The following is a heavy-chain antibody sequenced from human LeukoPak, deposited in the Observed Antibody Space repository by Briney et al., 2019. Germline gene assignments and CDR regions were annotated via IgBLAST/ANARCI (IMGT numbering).Heavy chain of an antibody. CDR1: GGSFSGYY. D-gene: IGHD6-19*01. V-gene: IGHV4-34*01. J-gene: IGHJ3*02. CDR3: ARGSSWLARGAFDI. Sequence: PSETLSLTCAVYGGSFSGYYWSWIRQPPGKGLEWIGEINHSGSTNYNPSLTSRVTISVDTSKNQFSLKLSSVTAADTAVYYCARGSSWLARGAFDIWGQGTMVTVSS. CDR2: INHSGST.